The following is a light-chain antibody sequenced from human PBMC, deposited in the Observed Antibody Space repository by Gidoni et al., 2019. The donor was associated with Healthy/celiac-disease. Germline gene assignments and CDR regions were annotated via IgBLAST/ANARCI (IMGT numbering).Light chain of an antibody. CDR1: SSDVGGYNY. Sequence: QSALTQPPSASGSPGQSVTISCTGTSSDVGGYNYVSWYQQHPGKAPKLMIYEGSKRPSGVPDRFSGCKSGNTASLTVSGLQAEDEAEYYCSSYAGSRVFGGGTKLTVL. CDR2: EGS. J-gene: IGLJ2*01. CDR3: SSYAGSRV. V-gene: IGLV2-8*01.